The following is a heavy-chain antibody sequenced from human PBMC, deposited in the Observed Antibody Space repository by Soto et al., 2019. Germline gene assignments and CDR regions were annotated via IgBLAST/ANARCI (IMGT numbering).Heavy chain of an antibody. CDR3: ARDVLWYQLPPYYYYGMDV. Sequence: SQTLSLTCAISGDSVSSNSAACNWIRQSPSRGLEWLGRTYYRSKWYNDYAVSVKSRITINPDTSKNQFSLQLNSVTPEDTAVYYCARDVLWYQLPPYYYYGMDVWGQGTTVTVSS. CDR1: GDSVSSNSAA. V-gene: IGHV6-1*01. D-gene: IGHD2-2*01. J-gene: IGHJ6*02. CDR2: TYYRSKWYN.